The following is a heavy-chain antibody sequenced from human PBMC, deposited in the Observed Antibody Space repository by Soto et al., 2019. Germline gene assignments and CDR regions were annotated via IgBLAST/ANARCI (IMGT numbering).Heavy chain of an antibody. D-gene: IGHD3-3*01. J-gene: IGHJ4*02. Sequence: GGSLRLSCAASGFTFSSYSMNWVRQAPGKGLEWVSSISSSSSYIYYADSVKGRFTISRDNAKNSLYLQMNSLRAEDTAVYYCAKDGTIFGAVQRWGQGTLVTVSS. CDR1: GFTFSSYS. V-gene: IGHV3-21*04. CDR3: AKDGTIFGAVQR. CDR2: ISSSSSYI.